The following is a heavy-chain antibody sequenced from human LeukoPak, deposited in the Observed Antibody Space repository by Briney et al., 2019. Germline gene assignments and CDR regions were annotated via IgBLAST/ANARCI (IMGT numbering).Heavy chain of an antibody. D-gene: IGHD3-3*01. V-gene: IGHV4-38-2*01. CDR2: IYHSGST. CDR1: GYSISSGYY. J-gene: IGHJ6*03. Sequence: SETLSLTCAVSGYSISSGYYWGWIRQPPGKGLEWIGSIYHSGSTYYNPSLKSRVTISVDTSKNQFSLKLSSVTAADAAVYYCARHRRTGYYDFWSGYYYYMDVWGKGTTVTVSS. CDR3: ARHRRTGYYDFWSGYYYYMDV.